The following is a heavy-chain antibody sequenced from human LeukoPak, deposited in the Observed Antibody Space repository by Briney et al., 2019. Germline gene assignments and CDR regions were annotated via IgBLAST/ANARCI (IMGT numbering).Heavy chain of an antibody. Sequence: GGSLRLSCAASGFTFSTYSMNWVRQAPGKGLEWVSYITSSSSTIYYADSVKGRFTISRDNAKNSLYLQMNSLRAEDTAVYYCARESQPSVGNAFDIWGQGTMVTVSS. V-gene: IGHV3-48*01. CDR2: ITSSSSTI. CDR1: GFTFSTYS. J-gene: IGHJ3*02. D-gene: IGHD1-26*01. CDR3: ARESQPSVGNAFDI.